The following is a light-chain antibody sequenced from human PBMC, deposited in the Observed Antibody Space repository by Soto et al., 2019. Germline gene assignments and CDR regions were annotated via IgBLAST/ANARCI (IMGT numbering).Light chain of an antibody. J-gene: IGLJ2*01. CDR2: DDS. Sequence: SYELTQPHSVSVAPGQTARITCGGNNSGSKSVHWYQQKPGQAPLLVVYDDSDRHSGIPERFSGSNSGNTATLTISRVEAGDEADYYCQVWDSSSDHRVFGGGTKLTVL. V-gene: IGLV3-21*02. CDR3: QVWDSSSDHRV. CDR1: NSGSKS.